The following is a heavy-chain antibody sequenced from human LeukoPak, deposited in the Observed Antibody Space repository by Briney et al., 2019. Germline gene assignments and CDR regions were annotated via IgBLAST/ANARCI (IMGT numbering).Heavy chain of an antibody. CDR2: IIPIFGTA. Sequence: SSVKVSCKASGGTFSSYAISWVRQAPGQGLEWMGGIIPIFGTANYAQKFQGRVTITADESTSTAYMELSSLRSEDTAVYYCARGVDYCGGDCYRFDYWGQGTLVTVS. CDR1: GGTFSSYA. J-gene: IGHJ4*02. V-gene: IGHV1-69*01. D-gene: IGHD2-21*01. CDR3: ARGVDYCGGDCYRFDY.